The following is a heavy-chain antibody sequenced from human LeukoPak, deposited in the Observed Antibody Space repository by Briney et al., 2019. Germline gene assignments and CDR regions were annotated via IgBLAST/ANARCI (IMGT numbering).Heavy chain of an antibody. Sequence: GASVKVSCKASGYTFTGYYMHWVRQAPGQGLEWMGWINPNSGGTNYAQKFQGRVTMTRDTSISTAYMELSRLRSDDTAVYYCARGALMIVVDNRFDPWGQGTLVTVSS. CDR2: INPNSGGT. CDR1: GYTFTGYY. V-gene: IGHV1-2*02. D-gene: IGHD3-22*01. CDR3: ARGALMIVVDNRFDP. J-gene: IGHJ5*02.